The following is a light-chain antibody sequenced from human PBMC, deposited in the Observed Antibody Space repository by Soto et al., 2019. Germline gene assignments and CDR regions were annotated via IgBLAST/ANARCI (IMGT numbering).Light chain of an antibody. Sequence: QSALTQPASVSGSPGQSITISCTGTSSDVGGYNYVSWYRQHPGKAPKLMIYEVSNRPSGVSDRFSGSKSDNTASLTISGLQAEDEADYYCSSYTSSTTLFVFGGGTKVTVL. CDR3: SSYTSSTTLFV. J-gene: IGLJ2*01. V-gene: IGLV2-14*01. CDR2: EVS. CDR1: SSDVGGYNY.